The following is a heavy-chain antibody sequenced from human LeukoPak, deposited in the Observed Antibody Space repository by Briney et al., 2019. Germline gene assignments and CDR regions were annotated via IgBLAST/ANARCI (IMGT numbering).Heavy chain of an antibody. D-gene: IGHD5-12*01. CDR3: ARNPWLYGMDV. CDR1: GYTFTSYY. CDR2: INAGDGNT. Sequence: ASVKVSCKASGYTFTSYYMHWVRQAPGQGLEWMGWINAGDGNTKYPQRFQGRVTITRDTSASTAYMELSSLRSEDTAVYYCARNPWLYGMDVWGQGTTVTVSS. V-gene: IGHV1-3*01. J-gene: IGHJ6*02.